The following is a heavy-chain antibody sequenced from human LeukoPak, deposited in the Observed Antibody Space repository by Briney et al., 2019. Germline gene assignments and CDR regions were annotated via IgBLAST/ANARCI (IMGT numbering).Heavy chain of an antibody. V-gene: IGHV4-39*01. CDR3: ARHGSGPVGATNY. J-gene: IGHJ4*02. Sequence: SETLSLTCTVSGSSISSSSYYCGWIRQPPGKGLEWIGSIYYTGGTYYNPSLKSRVTISVDTSKNQFSLNLSAVTAADTAVYYCARHGSGPVGATNYWGQGTLVTVSS. D-gene: IGHD1-26*01. CDR2: IYYTGGT. CDR1: GSSISSSSYY.